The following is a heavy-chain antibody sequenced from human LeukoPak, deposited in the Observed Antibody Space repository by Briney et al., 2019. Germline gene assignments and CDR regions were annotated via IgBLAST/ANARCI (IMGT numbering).Heavy chain of an antibody. CDR3: AKIADTAMVDY. CDR2: ISSSSSYI. V-gene: IGHV3-21*04. J-gene: IGHJ4*02. Sequence: GGSLRLSCAASGFTFSSYSMNWVRQAPGKGLEWVSSISSSSSYIYYADSVKGRFTISRDNSKNTLYLQMNSLRAEDTAVYYCAKIADTAMVDYWGQGTLVTVSS. CDR1: GFTFSSYS. D-gene: IGHD5-18*01.